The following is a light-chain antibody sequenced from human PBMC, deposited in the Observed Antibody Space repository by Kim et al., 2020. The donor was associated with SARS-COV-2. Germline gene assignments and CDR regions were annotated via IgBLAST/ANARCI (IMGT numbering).Light chain of an antibody. CDR2: INT. CDR1: SSNSGAGYD. J-gene: IGLJ3*02. Sequence: PGQTVTLPCTGSSSNSGAGYDVHWYQQLPGTAPKLLIYINTNRPSGVPDRFSASKSGTSASLAITGLQAEDEADYYCQSYDGRLRVFGGGTQLTVL. CDR3: QSYDGRLRV. V-gene: IGLV1-40*01.